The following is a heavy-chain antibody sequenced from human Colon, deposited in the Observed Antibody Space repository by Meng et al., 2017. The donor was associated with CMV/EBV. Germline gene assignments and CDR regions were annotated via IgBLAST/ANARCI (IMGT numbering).Heavy chain of an antibody. V-gene: IGHV2-5*02. CDR3: AHGRGWLTDY. J-gene: IGHJ4*02. D-gene: IGHD6-19*01. Sequence: IILTEARPTLSKPTQPLTLTCASSWFLLRTPEVGLHWTRQPPGKALEWLALIYWDDDNQFRPSLKNRITITKDTSKNQVVLTMTNMDPVDTATYYCAHGRGWLTDYWGQGTLVTVSS. CDR2: IYWDDDN. CDR1: WFLLRTPEVG.